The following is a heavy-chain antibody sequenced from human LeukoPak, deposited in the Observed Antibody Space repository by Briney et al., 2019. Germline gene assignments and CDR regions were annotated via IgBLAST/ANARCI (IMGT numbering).Heavy chain of an antibody. V-gene: IGHV1-8*03. Sequence: ASVKVSCKASGYTFTSYDINWVRQATGQGLEWMGWMNPNSGNTGYAQKFQGRVTITRNTSISTAYMELSSLRSEDTAVYYCARGGARYYYYYYVDVWGKGTTVTVSS. D-gene: IGHD1-26*01. J-gene: IGHJ6*03. CDR2: MNPNSGNT. CDR1: GYTFTSYD. CDR3: ARGGARYYYYYYVDV.